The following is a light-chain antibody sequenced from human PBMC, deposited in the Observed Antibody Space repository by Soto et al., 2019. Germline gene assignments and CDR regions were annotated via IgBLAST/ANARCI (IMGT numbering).Light chain of an antibody. J-gene: IGKJ2*01. CDR1: QSVSSN. CDR3: QQRSNWPSYT. Sequence: EIVLTQSPATLSLSPGERVTLSCRASQSVSSNLAWYQQKPGQAPRLLIYDASNRATGIPARFTGSGSGTDFTLTISSLEPEDFAVYYCQQRSNWPSYTFGQGTKLEIK. V-gene: IGKV3-11*01. CDR2: DAS.